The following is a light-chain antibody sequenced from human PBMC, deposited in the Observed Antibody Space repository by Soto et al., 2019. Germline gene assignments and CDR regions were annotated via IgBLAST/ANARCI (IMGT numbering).Light chain of an antibody. CDR1: QSISSY. Sequence: DIQMTQSPSSLSASVGDRVTITCRARQSISSYLNWYQQKPGKAPKLLIYAASSLQSGVQPRFSGGGSGIYVSLTISSLQPEDFATYYCQQSYSTPRTFGQGTKVEIK. J-gene: IGKJ1*01. CDR2: AAS. CDR3: QQSYSTPRT. V-gene: IGKV1-39*01.